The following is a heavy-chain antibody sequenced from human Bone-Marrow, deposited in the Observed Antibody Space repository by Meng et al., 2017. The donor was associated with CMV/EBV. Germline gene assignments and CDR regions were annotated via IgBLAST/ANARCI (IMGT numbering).Heavy chain of an antibody. D-gene: IGHD6-19*01. V-gene: IGHV5-51*01. CDR1: GYSFTNYW. J-gene: IGHJ4*02. CDR3: ARTGYSSGWYGGY. CDR2: IYPGDSNT. Sequence: GESLKISCKGSGYSFTNYWIAWVRQMPGKGLEWMGIIYPGDSNTRYSPSFQGQVTISADKSITTAYLQWSSLKASDTAMYYCARTGYSSGWYGGYWGQGTLVTVSS.